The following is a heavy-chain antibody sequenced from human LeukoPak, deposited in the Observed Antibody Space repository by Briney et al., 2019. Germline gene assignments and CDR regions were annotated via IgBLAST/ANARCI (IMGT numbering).Heavy chain of an antibody. D-gene: IGHD2-2*01. CDR2: ISAYNGNT. V-gene: IGHV1-18*01. CDR1: GYTFTNYG. Sequence: ASVKVSCKASGYTFTNYGVTWMRQAPGQGLEWMGWISAYNGNTKYAQKLQGRVTMTTDTSTSTAYMELRSLRSDDTAVYYCASDVGYCRSTSCYGLYYWGQGTLVTVSS. CDR3: ASDVGYCRSTSCYGLYY. J-gene: IGHJ4*02.